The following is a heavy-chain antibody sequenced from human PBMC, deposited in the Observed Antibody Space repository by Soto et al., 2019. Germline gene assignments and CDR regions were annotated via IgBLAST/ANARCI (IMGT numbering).Heavy chain of an antibody. J-gene: IGHJ6*02. Sequence: QIQLVQFGGEVARPGASVTVSCEASGYIFTTYGVSWVRQTPARGLEWMGWISADSGYTQYAQFFQGRVTMTRDTSRNTGYMTLRDMTSPDTGIYYCARDPPPGSLYGMDAWGQGTAVTVSS. CDR2: ISADSGYT. CDR1: GYIFTTYG. V-gene: IGHV1-18*01. CDR3: ARDPPPGSLYGMDA.